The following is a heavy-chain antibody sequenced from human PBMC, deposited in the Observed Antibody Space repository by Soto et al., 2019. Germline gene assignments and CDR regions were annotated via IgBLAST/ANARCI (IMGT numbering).Heavy chain of an antibody. Sequence: VGSLRLSCAASTFTFSTYAMTWVRQAPGKGLEWVASITAGGGISYGDSVKGRFTVSRDNSRNTLYLQLNSLRAEDTAIYYCARDPNGNYIGAFDFWDQGTMVTVSS. CDR1: TFTFSTYA. J-gene: IGHJ3*01. V-gene: IGHV3-23*01. CDR2: ITAGGGI. CDR3: ARDPNGNYIGAFDF. D-gene: IGHD4-17*01.